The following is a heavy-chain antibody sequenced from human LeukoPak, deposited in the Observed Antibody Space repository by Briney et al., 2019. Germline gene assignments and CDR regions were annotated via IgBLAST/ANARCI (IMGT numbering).Heavy chain of an antibody. J-gene: IGHJ4*02. V-gene: IGHV3-23*01. CDR3: AREKTEIILYFFDY. D-gene: IGHD2/OR15-2a*01. Sequence: GGSLRLSCAASGFTFSSYAMSWVRQAPGKGLEWVSGIVGSGGSTYYADSVKGRFTISRDNSKNTLYLQMNSLGAEDTAVYYCAREKTEIILYFFDYWGQGTLVTVSS. CDR1: GFTFSSYA. CDR2: IVGSGGST.